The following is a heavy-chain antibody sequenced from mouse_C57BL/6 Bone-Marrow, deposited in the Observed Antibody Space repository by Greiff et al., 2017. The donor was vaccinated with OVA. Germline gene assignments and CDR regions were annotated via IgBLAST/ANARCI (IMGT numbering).Heavy chain of an antibody. Sequence: QVQLQQSGAELVKPGASVKISCKASGYAFSSYWINWVKQRPGKGLEWIGQIYPGDGDTNYNGKFKGKATLTADKSSSTAYMQLSSLTSEDSAVYFCARWDWDLAYWGQGTLVTVSA. J-gene: IGHJ3*01. V-gene: IGHV1-80*01. CDR3: ARWDWDLAY. CDR2: IYPGDGDT. CDR1: GYAFSSYW. D-gene: IGHD4-1*01.